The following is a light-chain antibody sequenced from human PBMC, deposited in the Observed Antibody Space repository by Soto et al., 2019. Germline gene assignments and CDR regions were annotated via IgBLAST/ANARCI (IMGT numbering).Light chain of an antibody. CDR2: EAS. Sequence: DIQMTQSPSSLSASVGDRVTITCQASQAISTYLTWYQQKPGKAPKLLIYEASNVDTDVPSRFSGSGSGTDFTFTISSLQPEDIATYYCQQYDNLPVTFGQGTRLEIK. CDR3: QQYDNLPVT. CDR1: QAISTY. V-gene: IGKV1-33*01. J-gene: IGKJ5*01.